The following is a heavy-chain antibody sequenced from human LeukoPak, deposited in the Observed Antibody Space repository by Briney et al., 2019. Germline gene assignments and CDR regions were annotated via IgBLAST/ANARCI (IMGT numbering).Heavy chain of an antibody. CDR2: INHSGST. CDR1: GESFSNYY. Sequence: SETLSLTCAVYGESFSNYYWNWIRQPPGKGLEWIGEINHSGSTNYNPSLKSRVTISMDTSKNQFSLKLSSVTAADTAVFYCARSKTTVTTLFVWGQGTLVTVSS. D-gene: IGHD4-17*01. V-gene: IGHV4-34*01. J-gene: IGHJ4*02. CDR3: ARSKTTVTTLFV.